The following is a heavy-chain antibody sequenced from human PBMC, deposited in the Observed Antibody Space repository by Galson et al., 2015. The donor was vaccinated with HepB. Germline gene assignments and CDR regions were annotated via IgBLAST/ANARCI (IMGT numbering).Heavy chain of an antibody. CDR3: AYGNQDYGDYDYSLGYYYGMDV. D-gene: IGHD4-17*01. J-gene: IGHJ6*02. CDR2: INAGTGNT. CDR1: GYTFTSYA. Sequence: SVKVSCKASGYTFTSYAMHWVRQAPGQRLEWMGWINAGTGNTKYSQKFQGRVTITRDTSASTAYMELSSLRSEDTAVYYCAYGNQDYGDYDYSLGYYYGMDVWGQGTTVTVSS. V-gene: IGHV1-3*01.